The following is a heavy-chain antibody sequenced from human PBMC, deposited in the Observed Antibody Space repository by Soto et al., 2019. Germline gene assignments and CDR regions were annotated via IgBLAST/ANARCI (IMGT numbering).Heavy chain of an antibody. CDR1: GYTFTSYG. J-gene: IGHJ5*02. D-gene: IGHD3-9*01. CDR3: ARNRRDILTGLSWFDP. Sequence: ASVKVSCKASGYTFTSYGISWVRQAPGQGLEWMGWISAYNGNTNYAQKLQGRVTMTTDTSTSTAYMELRSLRSDDTAVYYCARNRRDILTGLSWFDPWGQGTLVTVSS. V-gene: IGHV1-18*01. CDR2: ISAYNGNT.